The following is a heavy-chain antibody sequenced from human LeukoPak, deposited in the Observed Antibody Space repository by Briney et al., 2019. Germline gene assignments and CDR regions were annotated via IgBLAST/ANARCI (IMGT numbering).Heavy chain of an antibody. Sequence: SETLSLTCAVYGGSFSGYYWSWIRQPPGKGLEWIGEINHSGSTNYNPSLKSRVTISVDTSKNQFSLKLSSVTAADTAVYYFASLEQYFDWSNYSYYMDVWGKGTTVTVSS. V-gene: IGHV4-34*01. D-gene: IGHD3-9*01. CDR3: ASLEQYFDWSNYSYYMDV. CDR2: INHSGST. J-gene: IGHJ6*03. CDR1: GGSFSGYY.